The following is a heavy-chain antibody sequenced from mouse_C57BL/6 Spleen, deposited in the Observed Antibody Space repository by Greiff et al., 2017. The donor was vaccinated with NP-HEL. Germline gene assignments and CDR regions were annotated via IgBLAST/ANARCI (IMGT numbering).Heavy chain of an antibody. CDR3: ASDYDGYYRGFAY. D-gene: IGHD2-3*01. CDR1: GFTFSSYG. CDR2: ISSGGSYT. V-gene: IGHV5-6*01. Sequence: EVNVVESGGDLVKPGGSLKLSCAASGFTFSSYGMSWVRQTPDKRLEWVATISSGGSYTYYPDSVKGRFTISRDNAKNTLYLQMSSLKSEDTAMYYCASDYDGYYRGFAYWGQGTLVTVSA. J-gene: IGHJ3*01.